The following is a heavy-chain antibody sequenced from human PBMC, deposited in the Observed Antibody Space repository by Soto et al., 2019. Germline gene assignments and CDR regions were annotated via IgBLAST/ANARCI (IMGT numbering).Heavy chain of an antibody. V-gene: IGHV3-23*01. CDR1: GFAFNDVA. CDR3: AKGASHAPFEK. Sequence: EVHLLESGGDLVLPGGSLRLSCAASGFAFNDVAMSWVRQAPGKGPEWLSTISGSGDKTFHSDSVKGRFDISRDNSNNKMFLQMNSLRAEDTAIYYCAKGASHAPFEKWGRGTLVTVSS. J-gene: IGHJ4*02. CDR2: ISGSGDKT.